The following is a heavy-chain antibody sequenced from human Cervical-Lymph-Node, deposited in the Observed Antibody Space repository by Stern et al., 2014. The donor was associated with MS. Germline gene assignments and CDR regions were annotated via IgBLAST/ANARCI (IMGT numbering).Heavy chain of an antibody. D-gene: IGHD5-12*01. CDR2: LSYDGSDK. J-gene: IGHJ4*02. CDR1: GFTFSYHA. V-gene: IGHV3-30*01. CDR3: ARGGAVATSDYYFDY. Sequence: VQLVESGGGVVQPGRALRLSCAASGFTFSYHAMHWGRQAPGKGLEWGAVLSYDGSDKNDADSVKGRFTISRDNSRNPLYLQMNSLRVDDTAVYYCARGGAVATSDYYFDYWGQGILVTVSS.